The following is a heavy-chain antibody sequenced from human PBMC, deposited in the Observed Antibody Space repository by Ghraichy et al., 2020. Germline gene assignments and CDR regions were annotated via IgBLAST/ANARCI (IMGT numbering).Heavy chain of an antibody. D-gene: IGHD2-15*01. CDR2: IYYSGST. J-gene: IGHJ4*02. V-gene: IGHV4-39*01. Sequence: SETLSLTCTVSGGSISSSSYYWGWIRQPPGKGLEWIGSIYYSGSTYSNPSLKSRVTISVDTSKNQFSLKLSSVTAADTAVYYCARHSGYCSGGSCYSSIFDYWGQGTLVTVSS. CDR1: GGSISSSSYY. CDR3: ARHSGYCSGGSCYSSIFDY.